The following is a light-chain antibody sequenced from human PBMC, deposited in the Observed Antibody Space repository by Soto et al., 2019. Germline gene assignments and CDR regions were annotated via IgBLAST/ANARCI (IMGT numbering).Light chain of an antibody. CDR2: AAS. CDR3: QQSYSTPRT. CDR1: QNINNY. V-gene: IGKV1-39*01. Sequence: DIQMTQSPSSLSASVGDRVTITCRASQNINNYLNWYQHKPGQAPKVLIYAASSLQSGVPSRFSGSGSGTDFTLTISSLQPEDFATYYCQQSYSTPRTFGQGTKVDIK. J-gene: IGKJ1*01.